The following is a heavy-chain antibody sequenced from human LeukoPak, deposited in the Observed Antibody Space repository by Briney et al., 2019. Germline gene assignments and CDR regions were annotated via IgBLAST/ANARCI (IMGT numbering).Heavy chain of an antibody. CDR2: ISSEGKTI. J-gene: IGHJ4*02. V-gene: IGHV3-64D*06. CDR3: VKGRWVDH. D-gene: IGHD6-13*01. Sequence: GGSLRLSCSASGFIFSPYAMHWVRQAPGKGLEYVSSISSEGKTIYYADSVKGRFTISRDNSKNTLYLQMSSLRPEDTAVYYCVKGRWVDHWGQGTLVTVSS. CDR1: GFIFSPYA.